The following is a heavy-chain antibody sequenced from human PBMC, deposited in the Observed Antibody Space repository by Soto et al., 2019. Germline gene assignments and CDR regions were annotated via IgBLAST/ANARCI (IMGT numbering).Heavy chain of an antibody. CDR2: INAGNGNT. J-gene: IGHJ4*02. D-gene: IGHD3-22*01. Sequence: QVQLVQSGAEVKEPGASVKITCKASGFIFTTHAIHWIRQAPGQRLEWMGWINAGNGNTKYSERLQDRVTITRDTSASTAYLELSSLRSEDRAVYYCERRNNSGPIDHWGQGTLVIVSS. V-gene: IGHV1-3*01. CDR1: GFIFTTHA. CDR3: ERRNNSGPIDH.